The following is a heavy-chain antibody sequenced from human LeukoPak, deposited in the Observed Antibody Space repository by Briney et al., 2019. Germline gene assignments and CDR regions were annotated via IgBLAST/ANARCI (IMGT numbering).Heavy chain of an antibody. D-gene: IGHD6-19*01. CDR1: GFTSTSYS. CDR2: ISSSSSYI. V-gene: IGHV3-21*01. J-gene: IGHJ4*02. Sequence: GGSLRLSCAASGFTSTSYSMNWVRQAPGKGLEWVSSISSSSSYIYYADSVKGRFTISRDNAKNSLYLQMNSLRAEDTAVYYCARAVAGKQLYYFDYWGQGTLVTVSS. CDR3: ARAVAGKQLYYFDY.